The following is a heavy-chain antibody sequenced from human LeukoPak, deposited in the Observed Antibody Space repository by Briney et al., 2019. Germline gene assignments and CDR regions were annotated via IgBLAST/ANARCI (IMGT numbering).Heavy chain of an antibody. CDR2: IYTSGST. CDR1: GGSISSYY. V-gene: IGHV4-4*09. Sequence: SETLSLTCTVSGGSISSYYWSWLRQPPGKGLEWIGYIYTSGSTNYNPSLKSRVTISVDTSKNKFSLKLSSVTAADTAVYYCARRRGWSGYYGNWFDPWGQGTLVTVSS. CDR3: ARRRGWSGYYGNWFDP. J-gene: IGHJ5*02. D-gene: IGHD3-3*01.